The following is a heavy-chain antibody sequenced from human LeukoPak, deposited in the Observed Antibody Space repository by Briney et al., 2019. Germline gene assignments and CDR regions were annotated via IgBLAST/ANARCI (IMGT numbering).Heavy chain of an antibody. CDR3: ARDSGERGSGSYLIAY. CDR1: GYPFTTYG. J-gene: IGHJ4*02. V-gene: IGHV1-2*02. CDR2: INPNSGGT. Sequence: GASVRVSCKASGYPFTTYGITWVRQAPGQGLEWMGWINPNSGGTNYAQKFQGRVTMTRDTSISTAYMELSRLRSDDTAVYYCARDSGERGSGSYLIAYWGQGTLVTVSS. D-gene: IGHD3-10*01.